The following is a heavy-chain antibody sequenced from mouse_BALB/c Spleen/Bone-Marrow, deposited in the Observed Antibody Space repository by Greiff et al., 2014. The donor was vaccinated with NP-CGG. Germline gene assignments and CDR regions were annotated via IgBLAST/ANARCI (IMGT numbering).Heavy chain of an antibody. CDR2: VNPNNGGT. Sequence: VXPGASVKVSCKASGYSFTGYYMHWVKQXXGKSLEWXXXVNPNNGGTSYNQKFKGKAILTVDKSSSTAYMELRXLTSEDSAVYYCARGDYGSSYRYFDVWGAGTTVTVSS. CDR3: ARGDYGSSYRYFDV. J-gene: IGHJ1*01. D-gene: IGHD1-1*01. CDR1: GYSFTGYY. V-gene: IGHV1-26*01.